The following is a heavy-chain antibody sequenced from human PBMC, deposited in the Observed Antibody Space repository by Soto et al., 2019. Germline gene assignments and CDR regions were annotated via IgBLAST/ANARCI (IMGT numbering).Heavy chain of an antibody. D-gene: IGHD3-3*01. CDR2: IYYSGST. Sequence: SETLSLARTVSGGSISSGGYYWSWIRVHPGKGLEWIGYIYYSGSTYYNPSLKSRVTISVDTSKNQFSLKLSSVTAADTAVYYCARTDSGAIFGVVPQPRPIDPWGQGTLV. CDR3: ARTDSGAIFGVVPQPRPIDP. CDR1: GGSISSGGYY. J-gene: IGHJ5*02. V-gene: IGHV4-31*03.